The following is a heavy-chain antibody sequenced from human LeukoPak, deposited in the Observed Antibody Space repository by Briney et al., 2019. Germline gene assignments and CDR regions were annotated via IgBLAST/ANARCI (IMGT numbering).Heavy chain of an antibody. CDR1: GFTFSSYG. Sequence: GRSLRLSCAASGFTFSSYGMHWVSQAPGKGLEGVAVIWYDGSNKYYADSVKGRFTISRDNSKNTLYLQMNSLRAEDTAVYYCAREGTDDGSYYFDYWGQGTLVTVSS. CDR2: IWYDGSNK. J-gene: IGHJ4*02. CDR3: AREGTDDGSYYFDY. V-gene: IGHV3-33*01. D-gene: IGHD3-10*01.